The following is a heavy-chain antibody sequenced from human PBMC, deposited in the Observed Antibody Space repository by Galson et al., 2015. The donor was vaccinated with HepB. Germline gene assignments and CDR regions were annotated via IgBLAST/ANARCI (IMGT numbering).Heavy chain of an antibody. D-gene: IGHD6-19*01. V-gene: IGHV3-49*04. CDR2: IRSKAYGGTT. CDR1: GFTFGDYA. CDR3: TRDKEGSGWSDYYYGMDV. Sequence: SLRLSCAASGFTFGDYAMSWVRQAPGKGLEWVGFIRSKAYGGTTEYAASVKGRFTISRDDSKSIAYLQMNSLKTEDTAVYYCTRDKEGSGWSDYYYGMDVWGQGTLVTVSS. J-gene: IGHJ6*02.